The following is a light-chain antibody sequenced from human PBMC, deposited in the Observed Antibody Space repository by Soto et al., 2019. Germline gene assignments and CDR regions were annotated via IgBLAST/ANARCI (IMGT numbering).Light chain of an antibody. CDR3: QQYHNWPPLT. V-gene: IGKV3-15*01. Sequence: EIVMTHSPATLYVSPGERATLSCRASQSVSSNLAWYQQKPGQAPRLLIYGASTRATGIPARFSGSGSGTEFTLTISSLQSEDFAVYYCQQYHNWPPLTFGQGTQVEIK. CDR1: QSVSSN. J-gene: IGKJ1*01. CDR2: GAS.